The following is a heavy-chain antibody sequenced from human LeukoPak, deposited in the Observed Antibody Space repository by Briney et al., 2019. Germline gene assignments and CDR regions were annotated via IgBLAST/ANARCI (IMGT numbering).Heavy chain of an antibody. CDR3: ATAPRITIFGVVISGFDY. J-gene: IGHJ4*02. CDR2: FDPEDGET. CDR1: GYTFTELS. V-gene: IGHV1-24*01. D-gene: IGHD3-3*01. Sequence: ASVKVSCKVSGYTFTELSMHWVRQAPGKGLEWMGGFDPEDGETIYAQKFQGRVTMTEDTSTDTAYMELSSLRSEDTAVYYCATAPRITIFGVVISGFDYWGQGTLVTVSS.